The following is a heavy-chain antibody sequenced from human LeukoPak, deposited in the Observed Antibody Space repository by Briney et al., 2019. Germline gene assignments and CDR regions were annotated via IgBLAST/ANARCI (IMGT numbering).Heavy chain of an antibody. CDR1: GGSFSGYH. Sequence: SETLSLTCAVYGGSFSGYHWSWIRQPPGKGLEWIGEINHSGSTNYNPSLKSRVTISVDTSKNQFSLKLSSVTAADTAVYYCARGRRGWGSHYYYGMDVWGQGTTVTVSS. J-gene: IGHJ6*02. CDR3: ARGRRGWGSHYYYGMDV. CDR2: INHSGST. V-gene: IGHV4-34*01. D-gene: IGHD7-27*01.